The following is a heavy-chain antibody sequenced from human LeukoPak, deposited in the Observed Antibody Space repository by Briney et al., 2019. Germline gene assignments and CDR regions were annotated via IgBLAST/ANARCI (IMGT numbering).Heavy chain of an antibody. CDR2: INPNSGGT. CDR3: ARGPEYYYDSSGYYYDASYDY. CDR1: GYTFTGYY. V-gene: IGHV1-2*02. Sequence: ASVKVSCKASGYTFTGYYMHWVRQAPGQGLEWMGWINPNSGGTNYAQKFQGRVTMTRNTSISTAYMELSSLRSEDTAVYYCARGPEYYYDSSGYYYDASYDYWGQGTLVTVSS. D-gene: IGHD3-22*01. J-gene: IGHJ4*02.